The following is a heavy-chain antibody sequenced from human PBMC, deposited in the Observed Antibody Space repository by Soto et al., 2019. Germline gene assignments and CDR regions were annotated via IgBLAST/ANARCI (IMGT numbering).Heavy chain of an antibody. D-gene: IGHD5-12*01. CDR2: ISAYNGNT. J-gene: IGHJ4*02. V-gene: IGHV1-18*01. CDR3: ARPSGYSGYAPFDY. CDR1: GYTFTSYC. Sequence: ASVNVSWKSSGYTFTSYCMSWVRQAPGQGLEWMGWISAYNGNTNYAQKLQGRVTMTTDTSTSTAYMELRSLRSDDTAVYYCARPSGYSGYAPFDYWGQGTLVTVSS.